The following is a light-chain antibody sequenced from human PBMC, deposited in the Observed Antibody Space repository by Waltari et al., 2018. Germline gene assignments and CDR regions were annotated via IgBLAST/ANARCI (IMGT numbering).Light chain of an antibody. V-gene: IGKV3D-15*01. J-gene: IGKJ2*03. CDR1: QSVSRD. CDR3: QKYSSAPHS. Sequence: TQSPATLSLSPGERATLSCRASQSVSRDLAWYQQKPGQAPRLLIYSVSNRASGIPDRFSGSGSGTEFILTISRLEPEDFAIFYCQKYSSAPHSFGQGTKVEIK. CDR2: SVS.